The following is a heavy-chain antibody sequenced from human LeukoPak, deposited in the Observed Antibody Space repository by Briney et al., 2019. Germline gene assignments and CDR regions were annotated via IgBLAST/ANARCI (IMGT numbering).Heavy chain of an antibody. CDR3: ARAGAYHFDN. J-gene: IGHJ4*02. CDR2: INTDTRGT. V-gene: IGHV3-74*01. Sequence: GGSLRLSCAASGFIFSDYWMHWVRQAPGKGLVWVSIINTDTRGTYYADSVKGRFTISRDNAKNTLYLQMNSLRAEDTAVYYWARAGAYHFDNWGQGTLVTVSS. CDR1: GFIFSDYW. D-gene: IGHD3-16*01.